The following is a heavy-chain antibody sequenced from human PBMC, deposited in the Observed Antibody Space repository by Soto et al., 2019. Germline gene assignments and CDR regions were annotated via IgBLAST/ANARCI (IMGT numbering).Heavy chain of an antibody. D-gene: IGHD3-9*01. V-gene: IGHV1-3*01. CDR2: INAGNGNT. CDR3: ARDSHDDILTGSRYYGMDV. CDR1: GYTFTSYA. Sequence: GASVKVSCKASGYTFTSYAMHWVRQAPGQRLEWMGWINAGNGNTKYSQKFQGRVTITRDTSASTAYMELSSLRSEDTAVYYCARDSHDDILTGSRYYGMDVWGQGTTVTVSS. J-gene: IGHJ6*02.